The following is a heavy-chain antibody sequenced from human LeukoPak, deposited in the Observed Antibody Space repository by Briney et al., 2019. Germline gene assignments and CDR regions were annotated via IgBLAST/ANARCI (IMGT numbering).Heavy chain of an antibody. D-gene: IGHD3-10*01. CDR3: AREVLLWFGDRPHWFDP. V-gene: IGHV4-4*07. CDR2: IYTSGST. Sequence: SETLSLTCTVSGGSISSYYWSWTRQPAGKGLEWIGRIYTSGSTNYNPSLKSRVTMSVDTSKNQFSLKLSSVTAADTAVYYCAREVLLWFGDRPHWFDPWGQGTLVTVSS. J-gene: IGHJ5*02. CDR1: GGSISSYY.